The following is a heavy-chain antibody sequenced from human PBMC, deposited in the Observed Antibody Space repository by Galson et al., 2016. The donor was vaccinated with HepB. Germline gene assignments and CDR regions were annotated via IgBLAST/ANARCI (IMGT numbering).Heavy chain of an antibody. Sequence: SLRLSCAASGFTFRSYSMNWVRQAPGKGLEWVSSISSSSSYIYYADSLKGRFTISRDNAKNPLYLQMNSLRAEDTAVYYCARDGGSGSYLGSEYYGMDFWGKGTTVTVSS. V-gene: IGHV3-21*01. D-gene: IGHD3-10*01. J-gene: IGHJ6*04. CDR3: ARDGGSGSYLGSEYYGMDF. CDR2: ISSSSSYI. CDR1: GFTFRSYS.